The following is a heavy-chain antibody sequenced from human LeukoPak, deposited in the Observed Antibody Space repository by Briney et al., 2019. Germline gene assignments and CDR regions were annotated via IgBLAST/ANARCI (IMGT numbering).Heavy chain of an antibody. CDR1: GGSITSGGNY. D-gene: IGHD5-12*01. Sequence: PSQTLSLSCTAAGGSITSGGNYWSWIRQHPGKDLEWIGYSYYSVSTYYNPSLKRRVSISIDTPKNQLYLKLSYVTAEDPAVYYCARGIECLRYLEYWGEGTVVTVSS. CDR2: SYYSVST. J-gene: IGHJ4*02. CDR3: ARGIECLRYLEY. V-gene: IGHV4-31*02.